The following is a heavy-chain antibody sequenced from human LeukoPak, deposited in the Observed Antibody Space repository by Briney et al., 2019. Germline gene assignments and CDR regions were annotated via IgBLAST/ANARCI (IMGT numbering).Heavy chain of an antibody. CDR1: GFTFSNFW. CDR3: ARDGCTSTTCSTLGGFSS. Sequence: RTGGSLRLSCAASGFTFSNFWMSWVRQAPGKGLEWVANIKQDGFEKYYVDSVRGRFTISRDNAKNSLSLQMNSLRAEDTAVYYCARDGCTSTTCSTLGGFSSWGQGTLVTVSS. J-gene: IGHJ5*02. CDR2: IKQDGFEK. D-gene: IGHD2-2*01. V-gene: IGHV3-7*01.